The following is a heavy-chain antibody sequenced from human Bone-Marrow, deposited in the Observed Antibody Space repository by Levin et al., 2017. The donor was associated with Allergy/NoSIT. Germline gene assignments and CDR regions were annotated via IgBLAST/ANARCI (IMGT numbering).Heavy chain of an antibody. J-gene: IGHJ6*04. D-gene: IGHD2-8*01. V-gene: IGHV1-69*13. Sequence: EASVKVSCKASGGTFSSYAINWVRQAPGQGLEWMGGIIPIFGTANYAQKFQGRVTITADESTSTAYMELSSLRSEDTAMYYCARLMVYAPSYFYYCMDDWGEEATVTVSS. CDR1: GGTFSSYA. CDR3: ARLMVYAPSYFYYCMDD. CDR2: IIPIFGTA.